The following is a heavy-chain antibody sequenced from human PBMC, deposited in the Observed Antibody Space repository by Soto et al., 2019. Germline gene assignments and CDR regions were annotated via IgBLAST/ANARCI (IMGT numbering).Heavy chain of an antibody. D-gene: IGHD2-8*01. Sequence: QVQLVQSGAEVKKPGASVKVSCKASGYTFTGYYMHWVRQAPGQGLEWMGWINPNSGGTNYAQKFQGWVTMTRDTSISTAYMELSRLRSDDTAVYYCARARGRSKVYATPSSHYYYGMDVWGQGTTVTVSS. CDR3: ARARGRSKVYATPSSHYYYGMDV. CDR1: GYTFTGYY. CDR2: INPNSGGT. V-gene: IGHV1-2*04. J-gene: IGHJ6*02.